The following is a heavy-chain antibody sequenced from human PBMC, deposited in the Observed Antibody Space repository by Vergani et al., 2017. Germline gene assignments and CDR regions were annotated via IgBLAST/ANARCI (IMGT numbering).Heavy chain of an antibody. J-gene: IGHJ3*01. D-gene: IGHD1-1*01. V-gene: IGHV1-18*01. CDR1: SHTFQTYG. Sequence: QVQLVQSGAELKKPGASVSVSCKGSSHTFQTYGISGVRQAPGKGLEWMAWIRPYTGHTIYAQKFQDRVTMTADKSTNTAYMVLRSLRSDDTAVYFCARVAPSNSEVTPTAFDVWGQGTIVTVSS. CDR2: IRPYTGHT. CDR3: ARVAPSNSEVTPTAFDV.